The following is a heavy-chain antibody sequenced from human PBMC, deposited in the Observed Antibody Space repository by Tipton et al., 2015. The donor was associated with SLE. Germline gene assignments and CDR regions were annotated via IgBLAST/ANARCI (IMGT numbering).Heavy chain of an antibody. CDR2: IYYSGST. Sequence: LRLSCTVSGGSISRHYWSWIRQPPGKGLEWIGYIYYSGSTNYNPSLKSRVTISVDTSKNQFSLKLSSVTAADTAVYYCARERGVFDSYDAFDIWGQGTMVTVSS. CDR3: ARERGVFDSYDAFDI. V-gene: IGHV4-59*11. CDR1: GGSISRHY. D-gene: IGHD3-22*01. J-gene: IGHJ3*02.